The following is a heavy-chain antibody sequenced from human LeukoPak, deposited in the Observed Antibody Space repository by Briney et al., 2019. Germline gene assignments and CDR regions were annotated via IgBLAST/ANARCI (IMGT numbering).Heavy chain of an antibody. CDR3: ARDHRDSSSSRGYYFDY. CDR1: GYTFTNYY. Sequence: SVALSFKSSGYTFTNYYMHWVRHSPGQGLGRMGIINPSSGSTSSAQKYPGRVTITSDTSTSTFYMELSSQRSEDTAVYYCARDHRDSSSSRGYYFDYWGQGTLVTVSS. V-gene: IGHV1-46*01. J-gene: IGHJ4*02. D-gene: IGHD6-6*01. CDR2: INPSSGST.